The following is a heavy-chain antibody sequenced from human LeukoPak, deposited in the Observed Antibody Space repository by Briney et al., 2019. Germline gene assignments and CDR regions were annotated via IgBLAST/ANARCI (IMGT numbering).Heavy chain of an antibody. Sequence: GGSLRLSCEASGFTFSSYGMHWVRQAPGKGLEWVAVISYDGSNKYYADSVKGRFTISRDNSKNTLYLQMNSLRAEDTAVYYCAKVKGSYYYDLWGQGTLVTVSS. V-gene: IGHV3-30*18. CDR1: GFTFSSYG. J-gene: IGHJ4*02. D-gene: IGHD3-22*01. CDR2: ISYDGSNK. CDR3: AKVKGSYYYDL.